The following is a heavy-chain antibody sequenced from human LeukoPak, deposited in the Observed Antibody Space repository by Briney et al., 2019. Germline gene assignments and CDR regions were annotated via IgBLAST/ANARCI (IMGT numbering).Heavy chain of an antibody. D-gene: IGHD4/OR15-4a*01. J-gene: IGHJ4*02. CDR1: GFTFRTYD. CDR2: ISTTGTTV. Sequence: GGSLRLSCAASGFTFRTYDMNWVRQAPGKGLEWVSHISTTGTTVYYADAVKGRFTISRDNAKNSLYLQMNSLRAEDTAVYYCGGGLTMGHFGGRGTPVTVFS. V-gene: IGHV3-48*03. CDR3: GGGLTMGHF.